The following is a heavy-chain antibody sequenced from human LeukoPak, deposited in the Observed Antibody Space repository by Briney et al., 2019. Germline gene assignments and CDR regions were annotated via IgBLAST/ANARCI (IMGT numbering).Heavy chain of an antibody. CDR3: ARDGAERPHYMDV. V-gene: IGHV1-18*01. Sequence: ASVKVSCKASGYTFTIYGITWGRQAPGQGLEWMGWISAYNGNTNYAQKLQGRVTMTTDTSTSTAYMELRSLTSDDTAVYYCARDGAERPHYMDVWGKGTTVTVSS. CDR1: GYTFTIYG. J-gene: IGHJ6*03. CDR2: ISAYNGNT. D-gene: IGHD1-1*01.